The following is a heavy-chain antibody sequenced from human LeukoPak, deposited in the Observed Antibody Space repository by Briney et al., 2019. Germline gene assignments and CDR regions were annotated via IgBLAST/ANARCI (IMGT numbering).Heavy chain of an antibody. CDR3: ARERCSSTSCYLGWFDP. CDR2: IYHSGST. D-gene: IGHD2-2*01. CDR1: GYSISSGYY. Sequence: PSETLSLTCTVSGYSISSGYYWGWIRQPPGKGLEWIGSIYHSGSTYYNPSLKSRVTISVDTSKNQFSLKLSSVTAADTAVYYCARERCSSTSCYLGWFDPWGQGTLVTVSS. J-gene: IGHJ5*02. V-gene: IGHV4-38-2*02.